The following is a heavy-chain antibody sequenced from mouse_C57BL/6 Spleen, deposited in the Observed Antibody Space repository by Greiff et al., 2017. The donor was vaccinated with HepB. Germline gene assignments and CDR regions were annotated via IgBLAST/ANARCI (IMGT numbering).Heavy chain of an antibody. J-gene: IGHJ1*03. V-gene: IGHV3-6*01. Sequence: EVKLVESGPGLVKPSQSLSLTCSVTGYSITSGYYWNWIRQFPGNKLEWMGYISYDGSNNYNPSLKNRISITRDTSKNQFFLKLNSVTTEDTATYYCAREVVASYWYFDVWGTGTTVTVSS. CDR1: GYSITSGYY. CDR3: AREVVASYWYFDV. D-gene: IGHD1-1*01. CDR2: ISYDGSN.